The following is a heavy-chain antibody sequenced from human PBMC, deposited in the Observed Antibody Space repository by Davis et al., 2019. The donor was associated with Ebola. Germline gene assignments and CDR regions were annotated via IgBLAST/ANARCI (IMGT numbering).Heavy chain of an antibody. CDR1: GYTFTSYY. Sequence: AASVKVSCKASGYTFTSYYMHWVRQAPGQGLEWMGIINPSGGSTSYAQKFQGRVTMTRDTSTSTVYMELSSLRSDDTAVYYCARAPNGGRDGMDVWGQGTTVTVSS. CDR2: INPSGGST. D-gene: IGHD3-16*01. CDR3: ARAPNGGRDGMDV. V-gene: IGHV1-46*01. J-gene: IGHJ6*02.